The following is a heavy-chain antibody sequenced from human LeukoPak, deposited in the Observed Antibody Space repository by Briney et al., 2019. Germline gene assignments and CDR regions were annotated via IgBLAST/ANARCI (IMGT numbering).Heavy chain of an antibody. D-gene: IGHD3-3*01. CDR1: GGSISSSSYY. V-gene: IGHV4-39*01. CDR3: ASTYYDFWSGRRNWFDP. Sequence: SETLSLTCTVSGGSISSSSYYWGWIRQPPGKGLEWIGSIYCSGSTYYNPSLKSRVTISVDTSKNQFSLKLSSVTAADTAVYYCASTYYDFWSGRRNWFDPWGQGTLVTVSS. J-gene: IGHJ5*02. CDR2: IYCSGST.